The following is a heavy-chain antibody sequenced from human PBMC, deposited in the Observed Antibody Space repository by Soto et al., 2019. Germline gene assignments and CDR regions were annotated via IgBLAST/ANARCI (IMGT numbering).Heavy chain of an antibody. J-gene: IGHJ6*02. D-gene: IGHD6-13*01. V-gene: IGHV1-18*01. CDR3: ARRYSSSWYPYYYYGMDV. Sequence: QVQLVQSGAEVKKPGASVKVSCKASGYTFTSYGISWVRQAPGQGLEWMGWISAYNGNTNYAQKLQGRVTMTTDTSASTAYMELRSLRSDDPAVYYCARRYSSSWYPYYYYGMDVWGQGTTVTVSS. CDR2: ISAYNGNT. CDR1: GYTFTSYG.